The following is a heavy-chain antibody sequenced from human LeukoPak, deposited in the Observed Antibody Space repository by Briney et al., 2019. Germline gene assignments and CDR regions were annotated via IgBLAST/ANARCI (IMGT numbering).Heavy chain of an antibody. V-gene: IGHV1-2*02. D-gene: IGHD3-3*01. Sequence: GASVKVSCKASGYTFTNYDINWVRQATGQGLEWMGWINANSGDTNYAQRFQGRVTLTRDTSNNTAYMELSRLRSDDTAIYFCGRFLGRAPPDYWGHGTLVTVSS. CDR3: GRFLGRAPPDY. J-gene: IGHJ4*01. CDR2: INANSGDT. CDR1: GYTFTNYD.